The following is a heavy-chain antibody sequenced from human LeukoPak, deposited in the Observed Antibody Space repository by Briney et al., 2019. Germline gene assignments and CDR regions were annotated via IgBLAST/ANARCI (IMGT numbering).Heavy chain of an antibody. CDR3: ARDNGVYPDVYYYYYMDV. V-gene: IGHV1-69*05. CDR1: GGTFSSYA. D-gene: IGHD2-8*01. J-gene: IGHJ6*03. Sequence: GASVKVSCKASGGTFSSYAISWVRQAPGQGLEWMGGIIPTFGTANYAQKFQGRVTITTDESTSTAYMELSSLRSEDTAVYYCARDNGVYPDVYYYYYMDVWGKGTTVTVSS. CDR2: IIPTFGTA.